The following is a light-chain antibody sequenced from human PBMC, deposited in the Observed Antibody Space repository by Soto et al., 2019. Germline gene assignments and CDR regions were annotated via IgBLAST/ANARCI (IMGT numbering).Light chain of an antibody. Sequence: QSVLTHPASVSGSPGQSITISCTGTSSDVVGYNYVSWYQQHPGKAPKLMIYDVSNRPSGVSNRFSGSKSGNTASLTISGLQAEDEADYYCSSYTSSSTLGYVFGTGTKVTVL. J-gene: IGLJ1*01. V-gene: IGLV2-14*01. CDR1: SSDVVGYNY. CDR2: DVS. CDR3: SSYTSSSTLGYV.